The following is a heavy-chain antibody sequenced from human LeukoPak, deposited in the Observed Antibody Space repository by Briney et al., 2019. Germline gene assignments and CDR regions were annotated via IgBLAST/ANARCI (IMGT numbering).Heavy chain of an antibody. J-gene: IGHJ4*02. Sequence: GGSLRLSCAASGFTFSRHWMHWVRQAPGKGLVWISRINSDGSGTNYADFVKGRFTISRDNAKNTVYLQINSLRDEDTAVYYCARICSSTDCLIPDWGQGTLVTVSS. CDR3: ARICSSTDCLIPD. CDR1: GFTFSRHW. D-gene: IGHD2-2*01. CDR2: INSDGSGT. V-gene: IGHV3-74*01.